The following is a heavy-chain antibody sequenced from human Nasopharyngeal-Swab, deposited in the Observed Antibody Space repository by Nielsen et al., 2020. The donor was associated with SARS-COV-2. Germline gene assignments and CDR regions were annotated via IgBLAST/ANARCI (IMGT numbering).Heavy chain of an antibody. J-gene: IGHJ4*02. D-gene: IGHD3-10*01. CDR2: INPTGGST. V-gene: IGHV1-46*01. CDR3: ARDAGGFYTKDQPYFDY. Sequence: WVRQAPGQGLEWMGIINPTGGSTTYAQKFQGRVIMTRDTSTSTLYMELRGLRSEDTAVYFCARDAGGFYTKDQPYFDYWGQGSLVTVSP.